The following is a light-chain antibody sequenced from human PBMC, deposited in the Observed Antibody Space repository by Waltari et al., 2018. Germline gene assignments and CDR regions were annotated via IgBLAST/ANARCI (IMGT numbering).Light chain of an antibody. CDR3: SSYAGSNSFYV. J-gene: IGLJ1*01. CDR1: SRDVSVSNF. CDR2: EVS. V-gene: IGLV2-8*01. Sequence: SALTQPPSASGPPGQSVTISCTGTSRDVSVSNFASLYQHHLGKAPKLMIYEVSKRPSGVPDRFSGAKSGNTASLTVSGLQTEDEADYYCSSYAGSNSFYVFGTGTKVTVL.